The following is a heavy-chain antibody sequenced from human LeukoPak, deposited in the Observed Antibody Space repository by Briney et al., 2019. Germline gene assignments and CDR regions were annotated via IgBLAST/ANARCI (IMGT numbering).Heavy chain of an antibody. CDR3: ARDRGYDRTGYVYYFDF. D-gene: IGHD3-22*01. CDR1: GYSFTSYD. Sequence: ASVKVSCKASGYSFTSYDINWVRQAPGQGFEWVGWMNPNSGNTGHAQEFQGRVTMTRDTSMSTAYMELSSLRYEDTAVYYCARDRGYDRTGYVYYFDFWGQGTLVTVSS. J-gene: IGHJ4*02. V-gene: IGHV1-8*01. CDR2: MNPNSGNT.